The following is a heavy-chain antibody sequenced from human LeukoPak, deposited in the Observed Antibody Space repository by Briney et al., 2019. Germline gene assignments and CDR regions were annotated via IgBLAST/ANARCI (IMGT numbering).Heavy chain of an antibody. V-gene: IGHV3-30*18. CDR2: ISYDGSIE. CDR1: GFTFSIYG. Sequence: PGGSLRLSCAASGFTFSIYGMHWVRQPPGKGLEWVAGISYDGSIEYYADSVRGRFTISRDNSKNTLYLQKNSLTPEDTAVYSCAKGVSCCSGGGCHSSGASDIWGQGTMVTVSS. CDR3: AKGVSCCSGGGCHSSGASDI. J-gene: IGHJ3*02. D-gene: IGHD2-15*01.